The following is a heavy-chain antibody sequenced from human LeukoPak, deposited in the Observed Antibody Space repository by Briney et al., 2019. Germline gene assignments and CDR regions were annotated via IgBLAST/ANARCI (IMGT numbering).Heavy chain of an antibody. J-gene: IGHJ4*02. V-gene: IGHV3-23*01. CDR1: GFTSTNYA. D-gene: IGHD5-12*01. CDR2: LIGSSGST. CDR3: AKGAYDYIEIAYFDS. Sequence: GGSLRLSCAASGFTSTNYAMNWVRQAPGKGLEWVSVLIGSSGSTDYADSVKGRFTMSRDNSKNTVSLHMNSLRAEDTAIYYCAKGAYDYIEIAYFDSWGQGTLVTVSS.